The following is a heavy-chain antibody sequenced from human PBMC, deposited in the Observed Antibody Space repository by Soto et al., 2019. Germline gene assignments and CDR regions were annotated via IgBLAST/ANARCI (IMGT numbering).Heavy chain of an antibody. Sequence: ASVKVSCKASGYTFTSYGISWVRQAHGQGLEWMGWISAYNGNTNYAQKLQGRVTMTTDTSTSTAYMELRSLRSDDTAVYYCARNIRATNRGVNWFDPWGQGTLVTVSS. CDR1: GYTFTSYG. J-gene: IGHJ5*02. CDR3: ARNIRATNRGVNWFDP. CDR2: ISAYNGNT. D-gene: IGHD1-26*01. V-gene: IGHV1-18*01.